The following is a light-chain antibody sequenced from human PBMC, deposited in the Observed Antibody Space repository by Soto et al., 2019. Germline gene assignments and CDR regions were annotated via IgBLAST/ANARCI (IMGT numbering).Light chain of an antibody. V-gene: IGKV3-11*01. J-gene: IGKJ4*01. CDR1: PSVTNY. CDR2: GAF. Sequence: EIVLTQSPATLSLSPGERATLSCRASPSVTNYLAWYQQKPGQAPRLVIYGAFNRATGIPARFSGSGSGTDFTLTISSLEPEDFALYYCQQYGVTPPNTFGGGTKVEV. CDR3: QQYGVTPPNT.